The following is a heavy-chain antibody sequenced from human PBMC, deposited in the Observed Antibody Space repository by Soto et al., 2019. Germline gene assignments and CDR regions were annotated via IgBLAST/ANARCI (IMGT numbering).Heavy chain of an antibody. CDR3: ARQKDGLDV. J-gene: IGHJ6*02. Sequence: PGESLKISCRGSENSFRNYWIAWVRQMPGQGLECMGIIYPGDSETRYSPSFQGQVTISVDKSINTAFLQWSDLKASDSATYYCARQKDGLDVWGQGTTVTVSS. CDR2: IYPGDSET. V-gene: IGHV5-51*01. CDR1: ENSFRNYW.